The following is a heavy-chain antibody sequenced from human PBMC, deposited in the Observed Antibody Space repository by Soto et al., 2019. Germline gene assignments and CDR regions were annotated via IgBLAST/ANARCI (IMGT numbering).Heavy chain of an antibody. V-gene: IGHV4-31*03. D-gene: IGHD2-15*01. J-gene: IGHJ4*02. CDR3: ARVASRGGYCSGGSCLFDY. CDR1: GGSISSGGYY. CDR2: IYYSGST. Sequence: SETLSLTCTVSGGSISSGGYYWSWIRQHPGKGLEWIGYIYYSGSTYYNPSLKSRVTISVDTSKNQFSLKLSSVTAADTAVYYCARVASRGGYCSGGSCLFDYWGQGTLVTVSS.